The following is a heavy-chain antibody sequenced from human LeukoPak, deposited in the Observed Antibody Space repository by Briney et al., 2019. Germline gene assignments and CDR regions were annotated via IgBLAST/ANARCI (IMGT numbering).Heavy chain of an antibody. V-gene: IGHV3-23*01. CDR2: ISGSGGST. J-gene: IGHJ6*03. Sequence: PGGSLRLSCAASGFTFSSYAMSWVRQAPGKGLEWVSAISGSGGSTYYADSVKGRFTISRDNSKNTLYLQMNSLRAEDTAVYYCANKNGYHYYMDVWGKGTTVTVSS. D-gene: IGHD2-8*01. CDR3: ANKNGYHYYMDV. CDR1: GFTFSSYA.